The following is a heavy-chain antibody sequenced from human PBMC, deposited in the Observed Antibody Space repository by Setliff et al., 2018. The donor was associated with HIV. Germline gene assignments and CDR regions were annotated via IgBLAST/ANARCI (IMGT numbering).Heavy chain of an antibody. Sequence: MSLTCTVSGYSISSGYYWGWIRQPPGKGLEWIGSIYHSGSTYYNPSLKSRVTISVDTSKNQFSLKLSSVTAADTAVYYCARDYSSGWHFYYCYGMDVWGQVTTVTVSS. J-gene: IGHJ6*02. V-gene: IGHV4-38-2*02. D-gene: IGHD6-19*01. CDR1: GYSISSGYY. CDR3: ARDYSSGWHFYYCYGMDV. CDR2: IYHSGST.